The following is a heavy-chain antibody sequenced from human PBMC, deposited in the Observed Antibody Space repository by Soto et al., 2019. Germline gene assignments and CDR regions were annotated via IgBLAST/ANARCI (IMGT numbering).Heavy chain of an antibody. CDR1: GGSFTSSSYY. CDR3: ARVAVAGTRVDY. Sequence: SETLSLTCFVPGGSFTSSSYYWGWIRQPPGKGLEWIGSIYYSGSTYYNPSLKSRVTISVDKSKNQFSLKLSSVTAADTAVYYCARVAVAGTRVDYWGQGTLVTVSS. CDR2: IYYSGST. J-gene: IGHJ4*02. D-gene: IGHD6-19*01. V-gene: IGHV4-39*07.